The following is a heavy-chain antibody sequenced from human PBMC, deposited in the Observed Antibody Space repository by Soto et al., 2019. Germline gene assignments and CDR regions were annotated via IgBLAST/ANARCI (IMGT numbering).Heavy chain of an antibody. D-gene: IGHD3-22*01. CDR2: IYYSGST. CDR1: GGSISSGGYY. J-gene: IGHJ5*02. V-gene: IGHV4-31*03. Sequence: TSETLSLTCTVSGGSISSGGYYWSWIRQHPGKGLEWIGYIYYSGSTYYNPSLKSRVTISVDTSKNQFSLKLSSVTAADTAVYYCARGRITMIVVVLDPWGQGTLVTVSS. CDR3: ARGRITMIVVVLDP.